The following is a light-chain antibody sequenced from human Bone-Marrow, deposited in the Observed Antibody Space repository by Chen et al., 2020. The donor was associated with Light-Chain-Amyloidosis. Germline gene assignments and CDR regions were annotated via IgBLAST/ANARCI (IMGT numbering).Light chain of an antibody. Sequence: SYELTQPPSVSVSPGQTARITCSGNDLPTKYAYWYQQKPGQAPVLVLYRDTKRPAGISKRFFGSSSGTTATLTISGVQAEDEADYHCQSADSSGTYEVIFGGGTKLTVL. CDR1: DLPTKY. V-gene: IGLV3-25*03. CDR3: QSADSSGTYEVI. J-gene: IGLJ2*01. CDR2: RDT.